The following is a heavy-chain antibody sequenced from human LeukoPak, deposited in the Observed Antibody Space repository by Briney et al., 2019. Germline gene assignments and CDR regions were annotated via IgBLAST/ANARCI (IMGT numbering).Heavy chain of an antibody. J-gene: IGHJ6*02. V-gene: IGHV1-69*04. CDR3: AADTADDYYYALDV. Sequence: SVKVSCKASGDSFINYGLSWVRQAPGQGLEWMGRVIPALGVPNYAQKFQGRVTITADTNAAYMRLSNLGSEDTAVYYCAADTADDYYYALDVWGQGTTVTVTS. CDR1: GDSFINYG. D-gene: IGHD3-16*01. CDR2: VIPALGVP.